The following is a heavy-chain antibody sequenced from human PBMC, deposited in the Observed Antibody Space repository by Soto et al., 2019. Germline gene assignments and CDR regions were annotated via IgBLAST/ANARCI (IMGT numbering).Heavy chain of an antibody. Sequence: QVHLVQYGAEVKKPGSSVKVSCKTSGGSFSKYSISWLRQAPGQGLEWMGGIIPISVTTHYAQRFQGRVTITADDLTTTSYMEVSSRKFEDTAVYYCAASRWIQLWAADFWGQGTRVTVSS. CDR2: IIPISVTT. CDR3: AASRWIQLWAADF. D-gene: IGHD5-18*01. CDR1: GGSFSKYS. J-gene: IGHJ4*02. V-gene: IGHV1-69*01.